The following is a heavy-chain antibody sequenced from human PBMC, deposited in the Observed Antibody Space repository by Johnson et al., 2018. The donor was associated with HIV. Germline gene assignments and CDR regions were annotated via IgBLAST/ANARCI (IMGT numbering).Heavy chain of an antibody. CDR1: GFTVSSNY. D-gene: IGHD6-13*01. Sequence: LVESGGDLVQPGGSLRLSCAASGFTVSSNYMSWVRQAPGKGLEWVAVISYDGSNKYYADSVKGRFTISRDNSKNTLYLQMNSLRAEDTAVYYCARDFKDSSSWYGAFDIWGQGTMVTVSS. V-gene: IGHV3-30-3*01. CDR3: ARDFKDSSSWYGAFDI. J-gene: IGHJ3*02. CDR2: ISYDGSNK.